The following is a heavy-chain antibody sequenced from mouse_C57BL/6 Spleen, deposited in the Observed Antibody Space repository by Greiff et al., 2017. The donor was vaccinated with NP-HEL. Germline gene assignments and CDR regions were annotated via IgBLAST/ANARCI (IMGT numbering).Heavy chain of an antibody. Sequence: QVQLQQSGAELARPGASVKLSCKASGYTFTSYGISWVKQRTGQGLGWIGEIYPRSGNTYYNEKFKGKATLTADKSSSTAYMELRSLTSEDSAVEFCANMDDWGQGTSVTVSS. J-gene: IGHJ4*01. CDR1: GYTFTSYG. CDR2: IYPRSGNT. CDR3: ANMDD. V-gene: IGHV1-81*01.